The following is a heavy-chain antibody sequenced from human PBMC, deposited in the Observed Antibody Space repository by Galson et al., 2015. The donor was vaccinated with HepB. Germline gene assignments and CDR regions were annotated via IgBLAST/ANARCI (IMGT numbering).Heavy chain of an antibody. CDR1: GYTFTDYY. CDR2: VDPEDGET. V-gene: IGHV1-69-2*01. D-gene: IGHD6-6*01. J-gene: IGHJ4*02. CDR3: AIQKQLSTFDY. Sequence: VKVSCKVSGYTFTDYYMHWVQQAPGKGLEWMGLVDPEDGETIYAEKFQGRVTITADTSTDTAYMELSSLRSEDTAVYYCAIQKQLSTFDYWGQGTLVTVSS.